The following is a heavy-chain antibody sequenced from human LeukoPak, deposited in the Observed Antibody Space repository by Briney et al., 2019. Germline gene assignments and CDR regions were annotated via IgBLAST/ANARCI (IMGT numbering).Heavy chain of an antibody. J-gene: IGHJ3*02. CDR2: TYYSSKWYN. Sequence: SQTLSLTCAISGDSVSSNSVTWAWIRQSPSRGLEWLGRTYYSSKWYNDYAVSVKSRITINPDTSKNQFTLQLNSVTPEDTAVYYCPRGAVAVRNAFDIWGQGTRVTVSS. CDR3: PRGAVAVRNAFDI. V-gene: IGHV6-1*01. D-gene: IGHD6-19*01. CDR1: GDSVSSNSVT.